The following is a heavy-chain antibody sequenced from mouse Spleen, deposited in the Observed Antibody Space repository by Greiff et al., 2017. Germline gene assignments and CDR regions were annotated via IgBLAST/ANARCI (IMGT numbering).Heavy chain of an antibody. D-gene: IGHD4-1*01. V-gene: IGHV5-9-3*01. J-gene: IGHJ4*01. CDR2: ISSGGSYT. CDR3: ARHRLGPRDYAMDY. Sequence: EVKLVESGGGLVKPGGSLKLSCAASGFTFSSYAMSWVRQTPEKRLEWVATISSGGSYTYYPDSVKGRFTISRDNAKNTLYLQMSSLRSEDTAMYYCARHRLGPRDYAMDYWGQGTSGTVSS. CDR1: GFTFSSYA.